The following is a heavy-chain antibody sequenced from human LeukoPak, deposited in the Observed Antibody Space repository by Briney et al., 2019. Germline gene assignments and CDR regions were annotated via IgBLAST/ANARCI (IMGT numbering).Heavy chain of an antibody. V-gene: IGHV1-69*13. J-gene: IGHJ4*02. Sequence: ASVKVSCKASGGTFSSYAISWVRQAPGQGLEWMGGIIPIFGTAHYAQKFQGRVTITADEYTSTAYMELSSLRSEDTAVYYCARDYYGSGSYYKPFDYWGQGTLVTVSS. CDR1: GGTFSSYA. CDR2: IIPIFGTA. CDR3: ARDYYGSGSYYKPFDY. D-gene: IGHD3-10*01.